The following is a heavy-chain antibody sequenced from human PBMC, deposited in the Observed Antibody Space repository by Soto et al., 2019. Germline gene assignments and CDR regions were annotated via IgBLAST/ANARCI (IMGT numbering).Heavy chain of an antibody. Sequence: ETLSLTCTVSGGSISSSSYYWGWIRQPPGKGLEWIGSIYYSGSTYYNPSLKSRVTISVDTSKNQFSLKLSSVTAADTAVYYCARYCSSTSCRVTGSNWFDPWGQGTLVTVSS. CDR3: ARYCSSTSCRVTGSNWFDP. CDR2: IYYSGST. V-gene: IGHV4-39*01. D-gene: IGHD2-2*01. CDR1: GGSISSSSYY. J-gene: IGHJ5*02.